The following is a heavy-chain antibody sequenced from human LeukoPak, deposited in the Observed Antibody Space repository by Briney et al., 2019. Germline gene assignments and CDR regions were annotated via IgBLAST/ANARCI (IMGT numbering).Heavy chain of an antibody. V-gene: IGHV4-34*01. CDR2: INHSGST. CDR3: ARVGRHCSSSSCYPSVDYMDV. J-gene: IGHJ6*03. Sequence: SETLSLTCAVYGGSFSGYYWSWIRQPPGKGLEWIGEINHSGSTNYNPSLKSRVTISVDTSKKQFSLKLRSVTAADTAVYYCARVGRHCSSSSCYPSVDYMDVWGKGTTVTVSS. CDR1: GGSFSGYY. D-gene: IGHD2-2*01.